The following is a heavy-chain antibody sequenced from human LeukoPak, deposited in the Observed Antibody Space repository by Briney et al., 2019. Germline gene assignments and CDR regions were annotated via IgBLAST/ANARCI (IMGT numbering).Heavy chain of an antibody. V-gene: IGHV1-2*02. CDR2: INPNSGGT. J-gene: IGHJ5*02. CDR1: GYTFTGYY. CDR3: AREGGYCSGGSCYWWFDP. D-gene: IGHD2-15*01. Sequence: GASVTVSCTASGYTFTGYYMHWVRQAPGQGLEWMGWINPNSGGTNYAQKFQGRVTMTRDTSISTAYMELSRLRSDDTAVYYCAREGGYCSGGSCYWWFDPWGQGTLVTVSS.